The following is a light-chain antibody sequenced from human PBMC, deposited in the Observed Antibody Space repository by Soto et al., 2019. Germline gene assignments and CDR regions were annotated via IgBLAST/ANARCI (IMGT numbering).Light chain of an antibody. Sequence: DIQMTQSPSTLSAFVGDRVTITCRASQSISSWLAWYQQKGGKAPKLLIYKASSLESGVPSRFSGSGYGTDFTLTISSLQPEDFATYSCQQFNNYPRTFGQGTKVDIK. CDR2: KAS. CDR1: QSISSW. V-gene: IGKV1-5*03. CDR3: QQFNNYPRT. J-gene: IGKJ1*01.